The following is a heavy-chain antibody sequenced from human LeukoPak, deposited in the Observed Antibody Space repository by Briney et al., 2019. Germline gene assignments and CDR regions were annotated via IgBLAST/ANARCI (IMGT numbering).Heavy chain of an antibody. CDR2: IYYSGST. V-gene: IGHV4-39*01. CDR1: GGSISSSYYY. J-gene: IGHJ4*02. D-gene: IGHD1-1*01. CDR3: ALVQGIWDY. Sequence: PSETLSLTCTVSGGSISSSYYYWGWIRQPPGKGLEWIGSIYYSGSTYYNPSLKSRVTISVDTSKNQFSLKLSSVTAADTAVYYCALVQGIWDYWGQGTLVTVSS.